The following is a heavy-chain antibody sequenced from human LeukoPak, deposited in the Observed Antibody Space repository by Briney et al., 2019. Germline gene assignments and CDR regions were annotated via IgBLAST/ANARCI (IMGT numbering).Heavy chain of an antibody. CDR1: GFTVSSNY. Sequence: GGSLRLSCAASGFTVSSNYMSWVRQAPGKGLEWVSVIYSGGSTYYADSVKGRFTISRDNSKNTLYLQMNSLRAEDTAVYYCASNYYDSSGYYYWGQGTLVTVSS. V-gene: IGHV3-66*02. D-gene: IGHD3-22*01. CDR2: IYSGGST. CDR3: ASNYYDSSGYYY. J-gene: IGHJ4*02.